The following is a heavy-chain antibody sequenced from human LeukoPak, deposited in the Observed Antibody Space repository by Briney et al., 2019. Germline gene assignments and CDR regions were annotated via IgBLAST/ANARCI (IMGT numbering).Heavy chain of an antibody. Sequence: PSETLSLTCTVSGGSISSSSYYWGWIRKPPGKGLEWIGSIYYSGSTYYNPSLKSRVTISVDTSKNQFSLKLSSVTAADTAVYYCARQVSGIRYFDWLPHYFDYWGQGTLVTVSS. CDR1: GGSISSSSYY. J-gene: IGHJ4*02. CDR3: ARQVSGIRYFDWLPHYFDY. CDR2: IYYSGST. D-gene: IGHD3-9*01. V-gene: IGHV4-39*01.